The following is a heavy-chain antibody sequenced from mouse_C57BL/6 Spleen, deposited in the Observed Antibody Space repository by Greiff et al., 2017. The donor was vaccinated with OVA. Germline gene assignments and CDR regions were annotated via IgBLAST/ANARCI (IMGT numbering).Heavy chain of an antibody. D-gene: IGHD2-5*01. J-gene: IGHJ4*01. V-gene: IGHV2-2*01. CDR2: IWSGGST. CDR1: GFSLTSYG. CDR3: TSYSNYGRAMDY. Sequence: VKLMESGPGLVQPSQSLSITCTVSGFSLTSYGVHWVRQSPGKGLEWLGVIWSGGSTDYNAAFISRLSISKDNSKSQVFFKMNSLQADDTAIYNCTSYSNYGRAMDYWGQGTSVTVSS.